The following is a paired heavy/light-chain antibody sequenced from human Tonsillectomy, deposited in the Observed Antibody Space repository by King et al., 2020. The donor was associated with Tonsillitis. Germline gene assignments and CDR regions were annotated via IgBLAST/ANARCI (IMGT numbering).Light chain of an antibody. Sequence: VIWMTQSPSLLSASTGDRVTISCRVSQGISNFLAWYQQKPGKAPELLIYAASTLQSGVPSRFSGSGSGTDFTLTISCLQSEDFATYYCQQYYTFPRTFGQGTKVEIK. CDR3: QQYYTFPRT. CDR2: AAS. CDR1: QGISNF. J-gene: IGKJ1*01. V-gene: IGKV1D-8*01.
Heavy chain of an antibody. J-gene: IGHJ4*02. CDR1: GFTFSSFG. V-gene: IGHV3-33*01. CDR2: IWYDGSYK. D-gene: IGHD5-12*01. Sequence: QVQLVESGGGVVQPGRSLRLSCAASGFTFSSFGIHWVRQAPGKGLEWVAVIWYDGSYKFYGDSVKGRISISRDNSKNTVYLQMDSLRVEDTAVYYCARENGYNGYELLGALVYWGQGTLVTVSS. CDR3: ARENGYNGYELLGALVY.